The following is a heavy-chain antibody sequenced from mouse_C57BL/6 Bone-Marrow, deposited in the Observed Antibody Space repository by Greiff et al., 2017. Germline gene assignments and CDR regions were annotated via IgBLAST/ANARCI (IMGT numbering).Heavy chain of an antibody. CDR1: GYAFSSSW. J-gene: IGHJ2*01. CDR2: IYPGDGDT. CDR3: ARGLFLDY. D-gene: IGHD3-1*01. Sequence: QVQLQQSGPELVKPGASVKISCKASGYAFSSSWMNWVKQRPGKGLEWIGRIYPGDGDTNYNGKFKGKATLTADKSSSTAYMQLSSLTSEDSAVYFCARGLFLDYWGQGTTLTVSS. V-gene: IGHV1-82*01.